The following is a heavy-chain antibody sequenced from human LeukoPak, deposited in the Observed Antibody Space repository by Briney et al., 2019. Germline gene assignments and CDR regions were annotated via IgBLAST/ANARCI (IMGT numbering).Heavy chain of an antibody. Sequence: GGSLRLSCAASGFTFSSYAMSWVRQAPGKGLEWVSAISGSGGSTYYADSVKGRFTISRDNSKNTLYLQMNSLRAEDTAVYYCAKDGEESYYDFWSGSKPVNDAFDIWGQGTMVTVSS. CDR3: AKDGEESYYDFWSGSKPVNDAFDI. V-gene: IGHV3-23*01. D-gene: IGHD3-3*01. J-gene: IGHJ3*02. CDR1: GFTFSSYA. CDR2: ISGSGGST.